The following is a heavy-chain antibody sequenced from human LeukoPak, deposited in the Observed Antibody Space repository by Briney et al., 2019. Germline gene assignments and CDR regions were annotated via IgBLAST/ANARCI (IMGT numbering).Heavy chain of an antibody. J-gene: IGHJ4*02. V-gene: IGHV3-53*01. Sequence: GGSLRLSCAASGFTVSSNYMSWVRQAPGKGLEWVSVIYCGGSTYYADSVKGRFTISRDNSKNTLYLQMNSLRAEDTAVYYCARDGLALLPRDWGQGTLVTVSS. CDR1: GFTVSSNY. CDR3: ARDGLALLPRD. CDR2: IYCGGST. D-gene: IGHD6-13*01.